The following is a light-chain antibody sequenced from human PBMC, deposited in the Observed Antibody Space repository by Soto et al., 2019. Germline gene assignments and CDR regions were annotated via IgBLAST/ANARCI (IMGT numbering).Light chain of an antibody. Sequence: QRIQTPSTLSGSVGDRVTITCRASQTISSWLAWYQQKPGKAPKLLIYVASSLQSGVPSRFSGSGSGTDFTLTISSLQPEDFATYYCQQSYRTLSITFGQGTRLEI. CDR3: QQSYRTLSIT. CDR1: QTISSW. J-gene: IGKJ5*01. V-gene: IGKV1-39*01. CDR2: VAS.